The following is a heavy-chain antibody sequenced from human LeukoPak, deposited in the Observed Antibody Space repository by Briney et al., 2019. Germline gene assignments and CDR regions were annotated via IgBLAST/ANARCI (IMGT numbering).Heavy chain of an antibody. D-gene: IGHD6-13*01. V-gene: IGHV4-31*03. CDR2: IYYDGST. CDR3: AKENCPSSSWYPYGMDV. CDR1: GGSIRSGGWY. Sequence: SQTLSLTCTVSGGSIRSGGWYWSWIRQHPGKGLEWIGYIYYDGSTDYNPSLKSRVTISVDTSKNQFSLRLSSVTAADTAVYYCAKENCPSSSWYPYGMDVWGQGTTVTVSS. J-gene: IGHJ6*02.